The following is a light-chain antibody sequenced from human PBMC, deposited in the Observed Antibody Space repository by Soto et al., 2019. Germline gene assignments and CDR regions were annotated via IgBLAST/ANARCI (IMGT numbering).Light chain of an antibody. CDR3: QQSYNIPFT. V-gene: IGKV1-39*01. CDR1: QNIHSF. Sequence: DIQMTQSPSSLAASVGERVTITCRASQNIHSFLNWYQQKPGKAPQVLIYGGSALQSGVPSRFSGSGAGTDVTLTISSLQPEDFASYFCQQSYNIPFTFGHGTRVDI. CDR2: GGS. J-gene: IGKJ3*01.